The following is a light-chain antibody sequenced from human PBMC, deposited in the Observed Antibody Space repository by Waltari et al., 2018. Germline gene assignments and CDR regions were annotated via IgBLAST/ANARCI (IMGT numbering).Light chain of an antibody. CDR3: QQYNSFPPT. CDR1: QAINTF. V-gene: IGKV1-16*02. CDR2: AAS. J-gene: IGKJ4*01. Sequence: DSQMTQSPSSLSPSVGDRVILTCRASQAINTFLAWFQQKPGKAPRSLIYAASTLQSGVSSNFSGSGSGTNFTLTISSLQPEDCATYYCQQYNSFPPTFGGGTRVEI.